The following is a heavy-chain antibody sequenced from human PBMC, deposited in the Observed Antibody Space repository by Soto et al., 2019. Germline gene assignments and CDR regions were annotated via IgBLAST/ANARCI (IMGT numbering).Heavy chain of an antibody. CDR3: ARGGITGTTGGNWFDP. CDR2: IYYSGST. Sequence: SETLSLTCTVSGGSISSGGYYWSWIRQHPGKGLEWIGYIYYSGSTYYNPSLKSRVTISVDTSKNQFSLKLSSVTAAGTAVYYCARGGITGTTGGNWFDPWGQGTLVTVSS. V-gene: IGHV4-31*03. D-gene: IGHD1-20*01. J-gene: IGHJ5*02. CDR1: GGSISSGGYY.